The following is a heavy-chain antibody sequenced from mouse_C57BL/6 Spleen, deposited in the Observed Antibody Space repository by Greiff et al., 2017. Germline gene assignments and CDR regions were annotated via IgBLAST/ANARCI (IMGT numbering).Heavy chain of an antibody. CDR1: GFTFSSYA. Sequence: EVKLVESGEGLVKPGGSLKLSCAASGFTFSSYAMSWVRQTPEKRLEWVAYISSGGDYIYYADTVKGRFTISRDNARNTLYLQMSSLKSEDTAMYYCTRDYGYDGGVDYWGQGTTLTVSS. CDR3: TRDYGYDGGVDY. V-gene: IGHV5-9-1*02. J-gene: IGHJ2*01. D-gene: IGHD2-2*01. CDR2: ISSGGDYI.